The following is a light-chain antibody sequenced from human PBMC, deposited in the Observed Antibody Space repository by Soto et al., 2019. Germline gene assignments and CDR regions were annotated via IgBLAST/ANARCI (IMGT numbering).Light chain of an antibody. V-gene: IGLV2-8*01. CDR3: SSYAGSNILV. CDR2: EVS. CDR1: SSDIASYKF. J-gene: IGLJ3*02. Sequence: QSVLTQPASVSGSPGQSITISCTGTSSDIASYKFVSWFQHHPGKAPKLMIYEVSKRPSGVPDRFSGSKSGNTASLTVSGLQAEDEADYYCSSYAGSNILVFGGGTKLTVL.